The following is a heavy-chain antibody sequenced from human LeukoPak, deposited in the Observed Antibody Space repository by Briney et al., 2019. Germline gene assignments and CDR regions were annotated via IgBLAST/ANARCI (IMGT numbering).Heavy chain of an antibody. J-gene: IGHJ4*02. V-gene: IGHV1-2*06. Sequence: ASVKVSCKASGYTFTGYYMHWVRQAPGQGLEWMGRISPNSGGTNYAQKFQGRVTMTRDTSISTAYMEASRLRSDDTAVYYCARGYIAAAGTIDYWGQGTLVTVSS. CDR2: ISPNSGGT. D-gene: IGHD6-13*01. CDR3: ARGYIAAAGTIDY. CDR1: GYTFTGYY.